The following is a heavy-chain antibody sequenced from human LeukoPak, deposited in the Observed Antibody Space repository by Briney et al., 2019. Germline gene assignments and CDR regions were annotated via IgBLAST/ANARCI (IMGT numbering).Heavy chain of an antibody. J-gene: IGHJ4*02. V-gene: IGHV3-21*01. CDR2: ISSSSSYI. D-gene: IGHD3-3*01. Sequence: PGGSLRFSCAASGFTFSSYSMNWVRQAPGKGLEWVSSISSSSSYIYYADSVKGRFTISRDNAKNSLYLQMNSLRAEDTAVYYCARDPEAFITIFGVPLIDYWGQGTLVTVSS. CDR3: ARDPEAFITIFGVPLIDY. CDR1: GFTFSSYS.